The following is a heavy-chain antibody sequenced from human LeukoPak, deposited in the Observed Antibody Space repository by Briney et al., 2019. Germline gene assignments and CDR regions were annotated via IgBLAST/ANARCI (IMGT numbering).Heavy chain of an antibody. CDR2: IYYSGST. Sequence: SQTLSLTCTVSGGSISSYYWSWIRQPPGKGLEWIGYIYYSGSTNYNPSLKSRVTISVDTSKNQFSLKLSSVTAADTAVYYCARHYGRLNHFDYWGQGTLVTVSS. CDR3: ARHYGRLNHFDY. J-gene: IGHJ4*02. CDR1: GGSISSYY. D-gene: IGHD1-26*01. V-gene: IGHV4-59*08.